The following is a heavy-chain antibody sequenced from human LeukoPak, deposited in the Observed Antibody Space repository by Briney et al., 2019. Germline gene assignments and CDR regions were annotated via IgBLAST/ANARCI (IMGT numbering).Heavy chain of an antibody. J-gene: IGHJ4*02. D-gene: IGHD3-22*01. CDR2: IRSKAYGGTT. Sequence: PGGSLRLSCTASGFTFGDYAMSWVRQAPGKGLEWVGFIRSKAYGGTTEYAASVKGRFTISRDDSKSIAYLQMNSLKTEDTAMYYCTRGSNYYDSSGYKYWGQGTLVTVSS. CDR1: GFTFGDYA. V-gene: IGHV3-49*04. CDR3: TRGSNYYDSSGYKY.